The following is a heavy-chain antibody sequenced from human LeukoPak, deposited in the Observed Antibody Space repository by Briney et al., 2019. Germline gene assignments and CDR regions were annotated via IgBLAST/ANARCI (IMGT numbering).Heavy chain of an antibody. D-gene: IGHD2-15*01. Sequence: GASVKVSCKASGYTFTSYGINWVRLAPGQGHEWMGWISAYNGKTNYAQKLQGRVTMTTDTSTSTVYMELRSLRFDDTAVYYCARGTISGQDYYYMDVWGKGTKVTVSS. CDR3: ARGTISGQDYYYMDV. CDR1: GYTFTSYG. CDR2: ISAYNGKT. J-gene: IGHJ6*03. V-gene: IGHV1-18*01.